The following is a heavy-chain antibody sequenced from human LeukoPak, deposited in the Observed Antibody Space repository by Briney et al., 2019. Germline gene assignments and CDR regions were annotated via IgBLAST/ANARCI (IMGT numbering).Heavy chain of an antibody. J-gene: IGHJ6*02. CDR3: ARAGITGTKKDGMDV. Sequence: GGSLRLSCAASGFTFSSYSMNWVRRAPGKGLEWVSSIDSSSTYIYYADSVKGRFTISRDNAKNSLFLQMNSLGAEDTAVYYCARAGITGTKKDGMDVWGQGTTVTVSS. D-gene: IGHD1-20*01. V-gene: IGHV3-21*01. CDR1: GFTFSSYS. CDR2: IDSSSTYI.